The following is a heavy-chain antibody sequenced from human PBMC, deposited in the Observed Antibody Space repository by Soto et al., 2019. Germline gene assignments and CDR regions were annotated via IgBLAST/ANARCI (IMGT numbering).Heavy chain of an antibody. CDR3: ARDRYYYGSTED. J-gene: IGHJ4*02. V-gene: IGHV3-21*01. D-gene: IGHD3-22*01. CDR1: GFTFSSYP. CDR2: ISSSRSYI. Sequence: GSLRPSCAASGFTFSSYPMNWVRQAPGKGLEWVSSISSSRSYIYYAASVKGRFTISRDNAKNSLYLQMNSLRAEDTAIYYCARDRYYYGSTEDWGQGTLVTVYS.